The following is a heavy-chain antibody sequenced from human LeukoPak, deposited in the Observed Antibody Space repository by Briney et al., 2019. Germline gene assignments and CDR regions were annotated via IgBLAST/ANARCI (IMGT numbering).Heavy chain of an antibody. J-gene: IGHJ5*02. CDR3: ARAIAARHWFDP. Sequence: PGGSLRLSCTVSGFTVSSNSMSWVRQAPGKGLEWVSFIYSDNTHYSDSVKGRFTISRDNSKNTLYLQMNSLRAEDTAVYYCARAIAARHWFDPWGQGTLVTVSS. CDR1: GFTVSSNS. CDR2: IYSDNT. V-gene: IGHV3-53*01. D-gene: IGHD6-6*01.